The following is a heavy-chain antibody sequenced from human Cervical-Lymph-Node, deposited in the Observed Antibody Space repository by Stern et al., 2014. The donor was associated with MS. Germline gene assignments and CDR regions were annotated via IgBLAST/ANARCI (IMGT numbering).Heavy chain of an antibody. V-gene: IGHV3-74*02. Sequence: DVQLEESGGGLVQPGGSLRLSCVASGFTFRNYCMPWVRQGPGQGLVWVSRINRDGTTITHADSVKGRFTISRDNAKNTLYLQMNSLRVEDTAVYYCTKDTYGPEDYWGQGTSVTVSS. CDR2: INRDGTTI. CDR3: TKDTYGPEDY. CDR1: GFTFRNYC. D-gene: IGHD3-10*01. J-gene: IGHJ4*02.